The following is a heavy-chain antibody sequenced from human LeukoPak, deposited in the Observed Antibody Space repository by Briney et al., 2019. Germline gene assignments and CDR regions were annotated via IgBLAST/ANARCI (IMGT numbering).Heavy chain of an antibody. CDR1: GGSFSGYY. CDR3: ARVAPPRYYYGSGSYPRTNWFDP. Sequence: PSETLSLTCAVYGGSFSGYYWSWIRQPPGKGLEWIGEINHSGSTNYNPSLKSRVTISVDTSKNQFSLKLSSVTAADTAVYYCARVAPPRYYYGSGSYPRTNWFDPWGQGTLVTVSS. CDR2: INHSGST. D-gene: IGHD3-10*01. V-gene: IGHV4-34*01. J-gene: IGHJ5*02.